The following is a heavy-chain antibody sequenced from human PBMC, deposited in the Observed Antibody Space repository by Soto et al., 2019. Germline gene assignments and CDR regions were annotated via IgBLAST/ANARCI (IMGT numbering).Heavy chain of an antibody. V-gene: IGHV3-33*01. CDR3: ARDFRFLEWYTVDY. D-gene: IGHD3-3*01. CDR1: GFTFSSYG. Sequence: GGSLRLSCAASGFTFSSYGMHRVRQAPGKGLEWVAVIWYDGSNKYYADSVKGRFTISRDNSKNTLYLQMNSLRGEDTAVYYCARDFRFLEWYTVDYWGQGTLVTVSS. CDR2: IWYDGSNK. J-gene: IGHJ4*02.